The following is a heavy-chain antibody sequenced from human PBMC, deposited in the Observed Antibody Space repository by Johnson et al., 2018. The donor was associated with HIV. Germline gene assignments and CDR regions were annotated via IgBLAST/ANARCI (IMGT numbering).Heavy chain of an antibody. J-gene: IGHJ3*02. D-gene: IGHD3-16*02. V-gene: IGHV3-9*01. CDR2: ISWNSGSL. CDR1: GSTFDDYA. CDR3: AKDRRVYYVWGSYRTSDAFDI. Sequence: VESGGGLVQPGRSLRLSCAASGSTFDDYAMHWVRQVPGKGLECVSGISWNSGSLAYAHSEMGRFTISRHNSKNTLYLQMNSLRAEDTAVYYCAKDRRVYYVWGSYRTSDAFDIWGQGTMVTVSS.